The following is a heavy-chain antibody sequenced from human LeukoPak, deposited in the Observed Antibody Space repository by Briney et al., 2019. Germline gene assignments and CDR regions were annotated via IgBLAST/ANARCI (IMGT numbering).Heavy chain of an antibody. D-gene: IGHD6-13*01. Sequence: GGSLRLSCAASGFTFSSYWMSWVRQASGKGLEWVANIKQDGSEKYYVDSVKGRFTISRDNAKNSLYLQMNSLRAEDTAVYYCARGAGVSSSWSPFDYWGQGTLVTVSS. J-gene: IGHJ4*02. CDR3: ARGAGVSSSWSPFDY. V-gene: IGHV3-7*01. CDR2: IKQDGSEK. CDR1: GFTFSSYW.